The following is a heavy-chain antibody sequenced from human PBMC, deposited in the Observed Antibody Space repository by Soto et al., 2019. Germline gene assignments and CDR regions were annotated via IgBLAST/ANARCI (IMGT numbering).Heavy chain of an antibody. CDR3: ARGAENQLLYRDYFYGMDV. Sequence: QVQLVESGGGVVQPGRSLRLSCIGSGFTLSSYGLHWVRQAPGKGLEWVAVISYDGSNKYYADSVKGRFSISRDNSELYLQMNSLRAEDTGVYYCARGAENQLLYRDYFYGMDVWGQGATVTVSS. V-gene: IGHV3-30-3*01. CDR2: ISYDGSNK. CDR1: GFTLSSYG. D-gene: IGHD2-2*02. J-gene: IGHJ6*02.